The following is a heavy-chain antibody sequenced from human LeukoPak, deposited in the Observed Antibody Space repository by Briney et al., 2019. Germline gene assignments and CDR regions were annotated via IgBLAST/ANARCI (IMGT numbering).Heavy chain of an antibody. Sequence: GGSLRLSCAASGFAFSGYGIHWARQAPGKGLEWVTFIRYDGNTKYYADSVKGRFTISRDNSKNTLYLQMNSLRAEDTAVYYCARGIQTIAAAGPFDYWGQGTLVTVSS. J-gene: IGHJ4*02. CDR2: IRYDGNTK. CDR3: ARGIQTIAAAGPFDY. CDR1: GFAFSGYG. V-gene: IGHV3-30*02. D-gene: IGHD6-13*01.